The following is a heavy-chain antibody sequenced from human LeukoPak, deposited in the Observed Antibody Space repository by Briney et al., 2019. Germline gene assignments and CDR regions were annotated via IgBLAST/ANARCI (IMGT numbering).Heavy chain of an antibody. CDR1: GYDFTRFA. CDR3: ARHKWLLPAPFDY. CDR2: INTNTGNP. J-gene: IGHJ4*02. D-gene: IGHD3-22*01. Sequence: GASVKVSCKASGYDFTRFAMNWVRQAPGQGLEWMGWINTNTGNPTYAQGFTGRFVFSLDTSVSTAYLEIRSLKAEDTAVYYCARHKWLLPAPFDYWGQGTLVTVSS. V-gene: IGHV7-4-1*02.